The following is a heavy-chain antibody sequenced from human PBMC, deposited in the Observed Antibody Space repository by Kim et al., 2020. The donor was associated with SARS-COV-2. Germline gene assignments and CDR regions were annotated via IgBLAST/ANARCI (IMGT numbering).Heavy chain of an antibody. Sequence: SVKVSCKASGGTFSSYAISWVRQAPGQGLEWMGGIIPIFGTANYAQKFQGRVTITADESTSTAYMELSSLRSEDTAVYYCARVGTMIVVGYYGMDVWGQGTTVTVSS. V-gene: IGHV1-69*13. CDR1: GGTFSSYA. J-gene: IGHJ6*02. CDR2: IIPIFGTA. D-gene: IGHD3-22*01. CDR3: ARVGTMIVVGYYGMDV.